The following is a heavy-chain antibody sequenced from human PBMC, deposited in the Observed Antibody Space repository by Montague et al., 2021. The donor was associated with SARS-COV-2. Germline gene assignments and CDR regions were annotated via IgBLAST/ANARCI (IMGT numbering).Heavy chain of an antibody. CDR2: IYHSGST. CDR3: ARGSMVRGGKVYYGVDV. D-gene: IGHD3-10*01. V-gene: IGHV4-30-2*01. J-gene: IGHJ6*02. CDR1: GGSISSGGYS. Sequence: TLSLTCAVFGGSISSGGYSWNWIRQPPGKGLEWIGYIYHSGSTYYNPSLKNRVTISLDSSKNQFSLNLTSVTAADTAVYYCARGSMVRGGKVYYGVDVWGQGTTVTVSS.